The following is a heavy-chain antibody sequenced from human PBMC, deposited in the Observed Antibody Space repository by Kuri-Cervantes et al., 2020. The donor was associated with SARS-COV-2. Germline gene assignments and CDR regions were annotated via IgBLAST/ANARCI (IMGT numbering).Heavy chain of an antibody. CDR3: AKDPKLWPQAYFDY. D-gene: IGHD5-18*01. J-gene: IGHJ4*02. CDR2: ISSSGSTI. CDR1: GFTFSSYE. V-gene: IGHV3-48*03. Sequence: GESLKISCAASGFTFSSYEMNWVRQAPGKGLEWVSYISSSGSTIYYADSVKGRFTISRDNTKNSLYLQMNSLRAEDTAVNYCAKDPKLWPQAYFDYWGQGTLVTVSS.